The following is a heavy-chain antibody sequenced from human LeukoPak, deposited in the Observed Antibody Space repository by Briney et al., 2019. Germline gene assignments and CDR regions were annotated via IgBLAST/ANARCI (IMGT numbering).Heavy chain of an antibody. Sequence: AAVKVSCKASGYTFTSYAMNWVRQAPVQGLEWMGWINTNTGNPTYAQGFTGRFVFSLDTSVSTAYLQISSLKAEDTAVYYCARDLQAGAARAFDIWRQGTMVTVSS. CDR3: ARDLQAGAARAFDI. CDR1: GYTFTSYA. V-gene: IGHV7-4-1*02. CDR2: INTNTGNP. J-gene: IGHJ3*02. D-gene: IGHD2-2*01.